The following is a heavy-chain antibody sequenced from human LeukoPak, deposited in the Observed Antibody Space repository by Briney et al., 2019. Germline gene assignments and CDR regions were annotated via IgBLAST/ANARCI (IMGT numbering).Heavy chain of an antibody. CDR3: ARDGPLQRYEYAFDI. J-gene: IGHJ3*02. Sequence: GRSLRLSCAASGFTFSSYSMNWVRQAPGKGLEWVSSISSSSSYIYYADSVKGRFTISRDNAKNSLYLQMNSLRAEDTAVYYCARDGPLQRYEYAFDIWGQGTMVTVSS. CDR1: GFTFSSYS. D-gene: IGHD2-2*01. CDR2: ISSSSSYI. V-gene: IGHV3-21*01.